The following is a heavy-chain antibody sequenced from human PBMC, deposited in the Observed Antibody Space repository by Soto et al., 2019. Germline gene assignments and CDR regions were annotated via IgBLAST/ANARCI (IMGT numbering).Heavy chain of an antibody. D-gene: IGHD4-17*01. CDR1: GYTFTSYG. CDR3: ARDDYGDMSWSGADY. V-gene: IGHV1-18*01. CDR2: ISAYNGNT. J-gene: IGHJ4*02. Sequence: QVQLVQSGAEVKKPGASVKVSCKASGYTFTSYGISWVQQAPGQGLEWMGWISAYNGNTNYAQKLQGRVTMTTDTSTSTAYMELRSLRSDDTAVYYCARDDYGDMSWSGADYWGQGTLVTVSS.